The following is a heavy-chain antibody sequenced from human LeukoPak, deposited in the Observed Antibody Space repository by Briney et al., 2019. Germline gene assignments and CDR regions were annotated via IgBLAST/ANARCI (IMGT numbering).Heavy chain of an antibody. D-gene: IGHD6-6*01. CDR2: ISGYNGNT. CDR3: ARDFKYSSSRAAGY. V-gene: IGHV1-18*01. Sequence: ASVKVSCKASGYNFNDYGITRVRQAPGQGLEWMGWISGYNGNTYHAPNLQDRITVTADTSTSTAYLEVKSLTSDDTAMYYCARDFKYSSSRAAGYWGQGTLVTVSS. J-gene: IGHJ4*02. CDR1: GYNFNDYG.